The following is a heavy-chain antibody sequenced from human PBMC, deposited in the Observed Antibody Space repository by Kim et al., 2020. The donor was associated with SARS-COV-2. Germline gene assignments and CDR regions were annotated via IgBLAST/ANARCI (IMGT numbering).Heavy chain of an antibody. CDR2: INHSGST. CDR3: ARGTAYSYGPDFDY. Sequence: SETLSLTCAVYGGSFSGYYWSWIRQPPGKGLEWIGEINHSGSTNYNPSLKSRVTISVDTSKNQFSLKLSSVTAADTAVYYCARGTAYSYGPDFDYWGQGTLVTVSS. J-gene: IGHJ4*02. D-gene: IGHD5-18*01. V-gene: IGHV4-34*01. CDR1: GGSFSGYY.